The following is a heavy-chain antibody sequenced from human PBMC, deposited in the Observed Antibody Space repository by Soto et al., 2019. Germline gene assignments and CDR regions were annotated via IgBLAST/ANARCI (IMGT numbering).Heavy chain of an antibody. J-gene: IGHJ6*02. D-gene: IGHD3-10*01. CDR2: IYYSGST. V-gene: IGHV4-61*01. CDR3: AVEGAMVRGNYGMDV. CDR1: GGSVSSGSYY. Sequence: SETLSLTCTVSGGSVSSGSYYWSWIRQPPGKGLEWIGYIYYSGSTNYNPSLKSRVTISVDTSKNQFSLKLSSVTAADTAVYYCAVEGAMVRGNYGMDVWGQGTTVTVSS.